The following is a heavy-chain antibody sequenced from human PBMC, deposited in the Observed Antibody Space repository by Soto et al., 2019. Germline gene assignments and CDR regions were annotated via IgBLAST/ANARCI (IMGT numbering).Heavy chain of an antibody. Sequence: QVQLVESGGDLVKPGGSLRLSCAASGYTFSDYYMSWIRQAPGKGLEWISYIDTSGTKIYYADSVKGRFTITRDNAKNSLDLEMNSLRDEDTAVYYCASHYDMWSSYLSPVDYWGQGTLVTVSS. CDR1: GYTFSDYY. CDR2: IDTSGTKI. J-gene: IGHJ4*02. CDR3: ASHYDMWSSYLSPVDY. V-gene: IGHV3-11*01. D-gene: IGHD3-3*01.